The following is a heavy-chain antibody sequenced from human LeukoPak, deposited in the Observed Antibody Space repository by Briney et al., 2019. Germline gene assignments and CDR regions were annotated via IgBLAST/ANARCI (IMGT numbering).Heavy chain of an antibody. J-gene: IGHJ5*02. CDR3: AREGALKGYNWFDP. V-gene: IGHV4-61*01. CDR1: GGSISSGSYY. CDR2: IYYSGST. D-gene: IGHD3-16*01. Sequence: PSETLSLTCTVSGGSISSGSYYWSWIRQPPGKGLEWIGYIYYSGSTNYNPSLKSRVTISVDTSKNQFSLKLSSVTAADTAVYYCAREGALKGYNWFDPWGQGTLVTVSS.